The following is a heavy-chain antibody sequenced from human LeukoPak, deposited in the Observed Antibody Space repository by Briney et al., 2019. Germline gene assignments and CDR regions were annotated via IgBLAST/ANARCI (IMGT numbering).Heavy chain of an antibody. J-gene: IGHJ2*01. CDR1: GFTFSSYA. CDR3: ARVTFIAARPNWYFDL. CDR2: IDTSSGGST. V-gene: IGHV3-23*01. D-gene: IGHD6-6*01. Sequence: GGSLRLSCAASGFTFSSYAMSWVRQAPGKGLEWVSAIDTSSGGSTYYADSVKGRFTISRDNSKNTLYLQMNSLRAEDTAVYYCARVTFIAARPNWYFDLWGRGTLVTVSS.